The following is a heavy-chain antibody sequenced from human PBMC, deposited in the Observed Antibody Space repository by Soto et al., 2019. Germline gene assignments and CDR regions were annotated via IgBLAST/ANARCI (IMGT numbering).Heavy chain of an antibody. CDR3: AREGYDILTGYYSWFDP. D-gene: IGHD3-9*01. Sequence: GGSLRLSCAASGFTFSSYWMIWVRQAPGEGLEWVANIKQDGSEKYYVDSVKGRFTISRDNAKNSLYLQMNSLRAEDTAVYYCAREGYDILTGYYSWFDPWGQGTLVTVSS. J-gene: IGHJ5*02. CDR1: GFTFSSYW. V-gene: IGHV3-7*01. CDR2: IKQDGSEK.